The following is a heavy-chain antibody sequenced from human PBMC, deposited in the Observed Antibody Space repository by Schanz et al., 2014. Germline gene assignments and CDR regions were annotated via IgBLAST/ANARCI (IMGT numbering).Heavy chain of an antibody. CDR3: ATHPNWSFEY. V-gene: IGHV3-7*01. D-gene: IGHD1-1*01. J-gene: IGHJ4*02. Sequence: EVQLVTSGGDLVQPGGSLRLSCAASGFGFNSYWMSWVRQAPGKGPEWVANISEDERVRHYVASLRGGVTISRDNANNFLVLQMNNLRDEDTAVYYCATHPNWSFEYWGQGALVIVSS. CDR2: ISEDERVR. CDR1: GFGFNSYW.